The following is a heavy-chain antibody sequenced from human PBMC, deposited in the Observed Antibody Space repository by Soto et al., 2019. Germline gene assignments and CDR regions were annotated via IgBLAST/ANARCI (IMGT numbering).Heavy chain of an antibody. J-gene: IGHJ4*02. D-gene: IGHD2-2*01. Sequence: VQLAESGGGVVQPGTSLRLSCVASGFSFSSYGMSWVRQAPGKGLEWVAVISTDGNYEFYADSVKGRFTISRDNSKRTFQLQMNSLKLEDTAVYFCVRGRGASSLDPTCYRFDSWGQGNMVTVS. V-gene: IGHV3-30*03. CDR3: VRGRGASSLDPTCYRFDS. CDR2: ISTDGNYE. CDR1: GFSFSSYG.